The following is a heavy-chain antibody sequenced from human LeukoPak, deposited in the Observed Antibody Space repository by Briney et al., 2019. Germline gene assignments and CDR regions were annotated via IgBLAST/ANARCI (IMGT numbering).Heavy chain of an antibody. CDR2: ISGSGGST. D-gene: IGHD3-10*01. CDR1: GFTFSSYA. Sequence: GGSLRLSCAASGFTFSSYAMSWVRQAPGKGPEWVSAISGSGGSTYYADSVKGRFTISRDNSKNTLYLQMNSLRAEDTAVYYCANRDYYGSGSYYAPFDYWGQGTLVTVSS. J-gene: IGHJ4*02. CDR3: ANRDYYGSGSYYAPFDY. V-gene: IGHV3-23*01.